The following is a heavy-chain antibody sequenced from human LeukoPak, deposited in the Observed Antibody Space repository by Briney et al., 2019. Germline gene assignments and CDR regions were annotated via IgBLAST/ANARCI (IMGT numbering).Heavy chain of an antibody. CDR1: GFTVSINS. D-gene: IGHD3-22*01. CDR3: ARDLGQYYDTSDNWFDP. CDR2: INSDGINT. V-gene: IGHV3-74*01. J-gene: IGHJ5*02. Sequence: GGSLRLSCTVSGFTVSINSMSWVRQAPGKGLVWVSRINSDGINTSYADSVKGRFTISRDNAKNTLNLQMNSLRAEDTAVYYCARDLGQYYDTSDNWFDPWGQGTLVTVSS.